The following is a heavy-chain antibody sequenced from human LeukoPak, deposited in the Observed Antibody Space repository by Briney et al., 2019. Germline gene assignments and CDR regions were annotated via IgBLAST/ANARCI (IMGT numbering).Heavy chain of an antibody. V-gene: IGHV4-59*08. J-gene: IGHJ4*02. CDR3: ARLVSSSWFDY. CDR1: GGSISSYY. D-gene: IGHD6-13*01. Sequence: PSETLSLTCTVSGGSISSYYWSWIQQPPGKGLEWIGYIYYSGSTNYNPSLKSRVTISVDTSKNQFSLKLSSVTAADTAVYYCARLVSSSWFDYWGQGTLVTVSS. CDR2: IYYSGST.